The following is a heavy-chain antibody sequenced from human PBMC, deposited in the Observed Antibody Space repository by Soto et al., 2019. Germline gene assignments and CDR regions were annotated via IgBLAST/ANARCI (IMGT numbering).Heavy chain of an antibody. CDR2: ISAYNGNT. J-gene: IGHJ4*02. D-gene: IGHD3-10*01. CDR1: GYTFTSYG. Sequence: GASVKVSCKASGYTFTSYGISWVRQAPGQGLEWMGWISAYNGNTNYAQKLQGRVTMTTDTSTSTAYMELRSLRSDDTAVYYCARGLNYYGSGSYYDYWGQGTLVTVSS. V-gene: IGHV1-18*01. CDR3: ARGLNYYGSGSYYDY.